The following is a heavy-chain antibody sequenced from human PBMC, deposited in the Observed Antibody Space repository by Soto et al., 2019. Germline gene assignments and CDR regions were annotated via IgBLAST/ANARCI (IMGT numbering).Heavy chain of an antibody. CDR1: GFTFSSYA. CDR3: AKAYSNSWPNDWFDP. D-gene: IGHD6-13*01. V-gene: IGHV3-23*01. CDR2: ITGSGAGS. Sequence: EVQLLESGGCWLQPGGSLRLSCAASGFTFSSYAMNWVRQAPGKGLEWVSGITGSGAGSYYSDSVKGRFTISRDNSKNTLYLQMNSLRAEDTAVYYCAKAYSNSWPNDWFDPWGQGTLVTVSS. J-gene: IGHJ5*02.